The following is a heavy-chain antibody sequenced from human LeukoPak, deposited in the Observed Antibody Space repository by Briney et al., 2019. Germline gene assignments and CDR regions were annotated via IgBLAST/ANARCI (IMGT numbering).Heavy chain of an antibody. J-gene: IGHJ4*02. D-gene: IGHD6-13*01. CDR3: ARLGLYTSSWHRYYYFDY. Sequence: ETLSLTCAVYGGSFSGYYWSWIRQPPGKGLEWIGEINHSGSTNYNPSLKSRVTISVDTSKNQFSLKLSSVTAADTAVYYCARLGLYTSSWHRYYYFDYWGQGTLVTVSS. CDR2: INHSGST. V-gene: IGHV4-34*01. CDR1: GGSFSGYY.